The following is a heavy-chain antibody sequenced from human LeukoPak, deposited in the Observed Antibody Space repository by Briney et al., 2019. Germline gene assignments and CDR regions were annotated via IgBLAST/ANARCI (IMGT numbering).Heavy chain of an antibody. V-gene: IGHV3-7*01. Sequence: TGGSLRLSCAASGFSLSGYWMTWVRQAPGKGLEWVANINRDGSQKNHVDSVQGRFTISRDNAKNSLYLQMNSLRAEDTAVYYCARASGKRGLYYGSGSYYNGIDYWGQGTLVTVSS. CDR2: INRDGSQK. D-gene: IGHD3-10*01. CDR1: GFSLSGYW. CDR3: ARASGKRGLYYGSGSYYNGIDY. J-gene: IGHJ4*02.